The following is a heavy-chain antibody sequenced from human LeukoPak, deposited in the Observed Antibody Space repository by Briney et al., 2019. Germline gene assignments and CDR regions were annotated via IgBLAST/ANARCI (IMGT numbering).Heavy chain of an antibody. J-gene: IGHJ4*02. V-gene: IGHV1-69*04. CDR1: GGTFSSYA. Sequence: GSSVKVSCKASGGTFSSYAISWVRQAPGQGLEWMGRIIPILGIANYAQKFQGRVTITADKPTSTAYMELSSLRSEDTAVYYCARDPVSGLRSPGYFDYWGQGTLVTVSS. CDR2: IIPILGIA. CDR3: ARDPVSGLRSPGYFDY. D-gene: IGHD5-12*01.